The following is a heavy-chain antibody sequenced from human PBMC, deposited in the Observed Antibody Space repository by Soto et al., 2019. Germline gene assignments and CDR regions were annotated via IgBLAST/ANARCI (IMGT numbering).Heavy chain of an antibody. D-gene: IGHD3-3*01. V-gene: IGHV1-18*04. CDR1: GYTFTSYG. CDR3: AREQRGRGYYDFWSGYYPKNDAFDL. CDR2: ISAYNGNT. J-gene: IGHJ3*01. Sequence: ASVKVSCKASGYTFTSYGISWVRQAPGQGLEWMGWISAYNGNTNYAQKLQGRVTMTTDTSTSTAYMELRSLRSDDTAVYYCAREQRGRGYYDFWSGYYPKNDAFDLWGQGTMVTL.